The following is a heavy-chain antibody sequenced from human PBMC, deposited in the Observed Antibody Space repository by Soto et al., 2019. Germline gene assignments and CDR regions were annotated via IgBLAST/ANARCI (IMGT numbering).Heavy chain of an antibody. CDR2: INAGNANT. CDR1: VCTFTRFV. Sequence: ASVKVSCKASVCTFTRFVIHWVRQAPGQRPEWMGWINAGNANTKYSQKLQGRVTITRDTSASTVYMELSSLRSEDTAVYYCARGDSGTYLGAFDIWGQGTLVTVSS. D-gene: IGHD1-26*01. V-gene: IGHV1-3*01. CDR3: ARGDSGTYLGAFDI. J-gene: IGHJ3*02.